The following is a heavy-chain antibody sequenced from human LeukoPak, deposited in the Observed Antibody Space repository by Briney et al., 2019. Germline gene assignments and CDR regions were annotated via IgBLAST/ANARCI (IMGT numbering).Heavy chain of an antibody. CDR2: ITGSGGST. Sequence: PGGSLRLSCVASGFTFSTYGMSWVRQAPGKGLEWVSAITGSGGSTYYADSVKGRFTISRDNSKNTLYLQINSLRVEDTAVYYCARHFCSSTSCSNWGQGTLVTVSS. V-gene: IGHV3-23*01. J-gene: IGHJ4*02. CDR1: GFTFSTYG. D-gene: IGHD2-2*01. CDR3: ARHFCSSTSCSN.